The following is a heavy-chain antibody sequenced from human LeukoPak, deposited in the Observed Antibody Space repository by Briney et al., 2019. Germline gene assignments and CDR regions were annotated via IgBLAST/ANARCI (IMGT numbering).Heavy chain of an antibody. CDR1: GFTFSSYS. CDR3: AGEFYDFWSGYYPLFDY. D-gene: IGHD3-3*01. J-gene: IGHJ4*02. CDR2: ISSSSSTI. Sequence: GGSLRLSCAASGFTFSSYSMNWVRQAPGKGLEWVSYISSSSSTIYYADSVKGRFTISRDNAKNSLYLQMNSLRAEDTAVYYCAGEFYDFWSGYYPLFDYWGQGTLVTVSS. V-gene: IGHV3-48*01.